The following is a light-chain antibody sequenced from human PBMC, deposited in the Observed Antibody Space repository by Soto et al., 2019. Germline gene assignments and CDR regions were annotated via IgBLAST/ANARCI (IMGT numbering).Light chain of an antibody. CDR3: QQFNSYPQT. CDR1: QGISSS. Sequence: AFQLTQSPSSLSASVGDRVTITCRASQGISSSLAWYQQKLGKAPSLLIYDASSLESGVPSRFSGSGSGTDFTLTISSLQPEDFATYYCQQFNSYPQTFGGGTKVEIK. J-gene: IGKJ4*01. CDR2: DAS. V-gene: IGKV1-13*02.